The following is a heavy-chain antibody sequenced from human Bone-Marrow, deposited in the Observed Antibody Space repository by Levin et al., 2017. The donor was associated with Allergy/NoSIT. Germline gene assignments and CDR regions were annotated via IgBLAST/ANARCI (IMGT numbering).Heavy chain of an antibody. CDR3: AKDPGQQLVYFDY. CDR1: GFTFSSYG. D-gene: IGHD6-13*01. Sequence: GESLKISCAASGFTFSSYGMHWVRQAPGKGLEWVAVISYDGSNKYYADSVKGRFTISRDNSKNTLYLQMNSLRAEDTAVYYCAKDPGQQLVYFDYWGQGTLVTVSS. CDR2: ISYDGSNK. V-gene: IGHV3-30*18. J-gene: IGHJ4*02.